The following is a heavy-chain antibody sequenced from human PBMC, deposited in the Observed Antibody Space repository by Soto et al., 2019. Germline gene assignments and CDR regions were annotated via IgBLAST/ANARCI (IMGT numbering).Heavy chain of an antibody. CDR1: GGSISSGGYY. Sequence: QVQLQESGPGLVKPSQTLSLTCTVSGGSISSGGYYWSWIRQHPGKGLEWIGYIYYSGSTYYTPSLKSRVTISVDTSKNQFSLKLSSVTAADTAVYYCARDIRAVTKQGVLFDPWGQGTLVTVSS. CDR3: ARDIRAVTKQGVLFDP. D-gene: IGHD4-17*01. V-gene: IGHV4-31*03. CDR2: IYYSGST. J-gene: IGHJ5*02.